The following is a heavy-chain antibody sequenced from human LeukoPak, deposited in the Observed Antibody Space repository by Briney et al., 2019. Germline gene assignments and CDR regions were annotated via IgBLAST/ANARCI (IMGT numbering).Heavy chain of an antibody. D-gene: IGHD2-21*02. Sequence: ASVQVSCKASGYTFIANYLQWVRQAPGLGPEWLGWMHVGTGNTRYAPKFQGRVTLSRDTSINTAYMELSSPTSDDTAVYYCAREGSYCDGGDCYSFDFWGQGTLVTVSS. V-gene: IGHV1-2*02. CDR1: GYTFIANY. CDR3: AREGSYCDGGDCYSFDF. CDR2: MHVGTGNT. J-gene: IGHJ4*02.